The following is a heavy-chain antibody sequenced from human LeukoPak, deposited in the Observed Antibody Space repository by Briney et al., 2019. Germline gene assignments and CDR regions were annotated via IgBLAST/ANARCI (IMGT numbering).Heavy chain of an antibody. V-gene: IGHV3-23*01. CDR3: AKDIAAAGTVDY. CDR1: GFTFSSYA. CDR2: ISGSGGST. J-gene: IGHJ4*02. Sequence: PGGSLRLSCAASGFTFSSYAMSWVRQAPGKGLEWVSAISGSGGSTYYADSVKGRFTISRDNSKNTLYLQMNSLRAEGTAVYYCAKDIAAAGTVDYWGQGTLVTVSS. D-gene: IGHD6-13*01.